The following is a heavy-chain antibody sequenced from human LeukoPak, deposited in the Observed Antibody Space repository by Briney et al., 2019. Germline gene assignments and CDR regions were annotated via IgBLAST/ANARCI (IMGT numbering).Heavy chain of an antibody. Sequence: SETLSLTCTVSGGSFSAYYCHCIRQPAGKGLEWIGRIHTDGSTNYNPSLKSRVTVSVDTSKNQFSLTLSSVTAADTAVYYCARVMVGATRFDPWGQGTLVTVSS. V-gene: IGHV4-4*07. D-gene: IGHD1-26*01. CDR1: GGSFSAYY. CDR3: ARVMVGATRFDP. J-gene: IGHJ5*02. CDR2: IHTDGST.